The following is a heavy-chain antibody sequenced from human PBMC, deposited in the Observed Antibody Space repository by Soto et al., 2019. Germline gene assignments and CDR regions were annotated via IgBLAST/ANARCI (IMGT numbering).Heavy chain of an antibody. Sequence: PGGSLRLSCAASGFTISSYAMTWVRQAPGKGLEWVSTISGSGGGTYYGDSVKGRFTISRDNSKNTLYLQMISLRVEDAALYYCAKASTSSSRDYFDYWGQGTLVTVSS. V-gene: IGHV3-23*01. CDR2: ISGSGGGT. D-gene: IGHD6-13*01. CDR3: AKASTSSSRDYFDY. J-gene: IGHJ4*02. CDR1: GFTISSYA.